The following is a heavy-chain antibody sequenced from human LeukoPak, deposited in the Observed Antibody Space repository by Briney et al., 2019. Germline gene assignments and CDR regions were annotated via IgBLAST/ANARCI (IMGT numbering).Heavy chain of an antibody. V-gene: IGHV3-23*01. Sequence: GGSLRLPCAASGITFGSYAMNWVRQAPGKWLEWVSRINSGGGTTYYAESVKGRFTISRDNSKNTLYLQMNSLRAEDTALYYCGYSYGNGAFDIWGQGTMVTVSS. J-gene: IGHJ3*02. CDR1: GITFGSYA. CDR3: GYSYGNGAFDI. CDR2: INSGGGTT. D-gene: IGHD5-18*01.